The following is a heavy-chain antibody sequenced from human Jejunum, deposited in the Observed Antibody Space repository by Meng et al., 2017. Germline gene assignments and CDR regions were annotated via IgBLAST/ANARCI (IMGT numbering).Heavy chain of an antibody. CDR2: FFDSGST. CDR1: GGSVSGRYYY. V-gene: IGHV4-61*01. CDR3: ATDVYGDGLAYLDY. Sequence: SETLSLTCAVSGGSVSGRYYYWTWIRQPPGKRLEWIGYFFDSGSTKYNPSLSSRVSIPSDTSKNQFSLVLRSVTAADTAVYYCATDVYGDGLAYLDYWGQGSLVTVSS. J-gene: IGHJ4*02. D-gene: IGHD4-17*01.